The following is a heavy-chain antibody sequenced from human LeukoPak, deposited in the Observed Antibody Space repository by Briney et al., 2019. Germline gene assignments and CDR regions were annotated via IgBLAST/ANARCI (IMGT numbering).Heavy chain of an antibody. V-gene: IGHV1-18*01. CDR1: GYTFTSYG. J-gene: IGHJ2*01. CDR3: GREVYDSCGYSFWYFDL. D-gene: IGHD3-22*01. Sequence: ASVTVSFKASGYTFTSYGINWGRQAPGQGLELMALISPYNDNTNYAQNLQGRVIMTTDQSPSKDYLGLRSLRIDATAVYYCGREVYDSCGYSFWYFDLWGRGTLVTVSS. CDR2: ISPYNDNT.